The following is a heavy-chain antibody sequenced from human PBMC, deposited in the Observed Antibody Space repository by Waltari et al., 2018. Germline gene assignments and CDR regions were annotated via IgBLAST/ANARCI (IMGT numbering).Heavy chain of an antibody. J-gene: IGHJ6*02. D-gene: IGHD2-21*02. CDR2: ISSSGSTI. CDR3: ARDQGVVVTAIGRNYYYYYGMDV. V-gene: IGHV3-48*03. Sequence: EVQLVESGGGLVQPGGSLRLSCAASGFTFSSYEMNWVRQAPGKGLEWVSYISSSGSTIYYADSVKGRFTISRDNAKNSLYLQMNSLRAEDTAVYYCARDQGVVVTAIGRNYYYYYGMDVWGQGTTVTVSS. CDR1: GFTFSSYE.